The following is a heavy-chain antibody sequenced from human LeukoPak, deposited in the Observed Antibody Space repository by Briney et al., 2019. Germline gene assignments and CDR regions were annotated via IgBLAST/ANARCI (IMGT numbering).Heavy chain of an antibody. CDR3: AKDRIYYDILTGGDY. Sequence: PGGSLRLSCAASGFTFSSYGMHWVRQAPGKGLEWVAVISYDGSNKYYADSVKGRFTISRDNSKNTLYLQMNSLRAEDTAVYYCAKDRIYYDILTGGDYWGQGTLVTVSS. J-gene: IGHJ4*02. CDR1: GFTFSSYG. V-gene: IGHV3-30*18. CDR2: ISYDGSNK. D-gene: IGHD3-9*01.